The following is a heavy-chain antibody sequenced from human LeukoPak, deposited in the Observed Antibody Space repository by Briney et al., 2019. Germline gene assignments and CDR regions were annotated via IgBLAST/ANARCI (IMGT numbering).Heavy chain of an antibody. J-gene: IGHJ4*02. CDR2: IYYSGST. CDR3: ARVVVPAAMPDY. Sequence: SETLSLTCTVSGGSISSYYWSWIRQPAGKGLEWIGYIYYSGSTNYNPSLKSRVTISVDTSKNQFSLKLSSVTAADTAVYYCARVVVPAAMPDYWGQGTLVTVSS. V-gene: IGHV4-59*01. CDR1: GGSISSYY. D-gene: IGHD2-2*01.